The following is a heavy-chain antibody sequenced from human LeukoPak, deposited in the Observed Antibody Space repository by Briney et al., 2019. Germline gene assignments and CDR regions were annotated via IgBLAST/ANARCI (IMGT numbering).Heavy chain of an antibody. V-gene: IGHV4-4*07. Sequence: SETLSLTCTVSGGSIRSYYWSWIRQPAGKGLEWIGRIYTSGSTNYKPSLKSRVTMSVDTSKNQFSLKLSSMTAADTAVYYCASDEPYYDFWSGYSPDGFDIWGQGTMVTVSP. CDR3: ASDEPYYDFWSGYSPDGFDI. D-gene: IGHD3-3*01. CDR2: IYTSGST. CDR1: GGSIRSYY. J-gene: IGHJ3*02.